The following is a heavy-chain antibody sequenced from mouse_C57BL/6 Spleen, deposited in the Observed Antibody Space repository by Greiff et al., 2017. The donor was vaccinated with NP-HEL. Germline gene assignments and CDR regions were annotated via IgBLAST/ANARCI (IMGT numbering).Heavy chain of an antibody. V-gene: IGHV5-9*01. Sequence: EVQRVESGGGLVKPGGSLKLSCAASGFTFSSYTMSWVRQTPEKRLEWVATISGGGGNTYYPDSVKGRFTISRDNAKNTLYLQMSSLRSEDTALYYCARTYYGSSVFAYWGQGTLVTVSA. CDR3: ARTYYGSSVFAY. CDR2: ISGGGGNT. D-gene: IGHD1-1*01. CDR1: GFTFSSYT. J-gene: IGHJ3*01.